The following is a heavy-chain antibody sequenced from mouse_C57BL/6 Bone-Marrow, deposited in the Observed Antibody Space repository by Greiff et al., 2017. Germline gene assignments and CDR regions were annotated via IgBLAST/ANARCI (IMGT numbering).Heavy chain of an antibody. D-gene: IGHD2-3*01. CDR3: ARGPMGDWFAY. Sequence: VQLQQSGAELVKPGASVKLSCTASGFNIKDYYMHWVQQRTEQGLEWIGRIDPEDGETKYAPEFQGKTTITAATSSNTAYLQLSRLASEDTAVYYFARGPMGDWFAYWGQGTLVTVSA. CDR2: IDPEDGET. J-gene: IGHJ3*01. CDR1: GFNIKDYY. V-gene: IGHV14-2*01.